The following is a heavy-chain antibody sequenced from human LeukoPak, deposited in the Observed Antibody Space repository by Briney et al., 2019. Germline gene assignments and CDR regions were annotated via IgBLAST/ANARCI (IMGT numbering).Heavy chain of an antibody. CDR2: MSPSGSS. CDR3: ARGPQDVNMILVVMAGVSYYLDV. D-gene: IGHD3-22*01. J-gene: IGHJ6*03. V-gene: IGHV4-34*01. Sequence: SETLSLTCAVYGGSFSDYYWTWIRQPPGKGLEWIGEMSPSGSSNYYASLKSRGTILVDKSKKQFSLMFRSVTAADPAVYYCARGPQDVNMILVVMAGVSYYLDVWSKGTTVAVS. CDR1: GGSFSDYY.